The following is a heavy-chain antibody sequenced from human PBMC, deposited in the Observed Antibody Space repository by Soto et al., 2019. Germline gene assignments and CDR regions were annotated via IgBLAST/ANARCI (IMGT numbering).Heavy chain of an antibody. Sequence: EVQLVETGGGLIQPGGSLRLSCAASGFTVSSNYMSWVRQSQGKGLEWVSVSYSGGSTYYADAVKGRFTIYRDNSKNTRYLQMNSLRAEDTAVYYCATDSSGSPVGAVLDYWGQGTLVTVSS. CDR1: GFTVSSNY. J-gene: IGHJ4*02. CDR3: ATDSSGSPVGAVLDY. V-gene: IGHV3-53*02. CDR2: SYSGGST. D-gene: IGHD3-22*01.